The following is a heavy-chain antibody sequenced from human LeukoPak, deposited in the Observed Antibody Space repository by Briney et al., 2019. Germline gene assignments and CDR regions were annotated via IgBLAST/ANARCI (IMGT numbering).Heavy chain of an antibody. J-gene: IGHJ4*02. CDR1: GCTFSSYA. CDR2: ISYDGSNK. Sequence: GGSLRLSCAASGCTFSSYAMHWVRQAPGKGLEWVAVISYDGSNKYYADSVKGRFTISRDNSKNTLYLQMNSLRAEDTAVYYCAREVGSGWNYFDLWGQGTLVTVSS. V-gene: IGHV3-30*04. CDR3: AREVGSGWNYFDL. D-gene: IGHD6-19*01.